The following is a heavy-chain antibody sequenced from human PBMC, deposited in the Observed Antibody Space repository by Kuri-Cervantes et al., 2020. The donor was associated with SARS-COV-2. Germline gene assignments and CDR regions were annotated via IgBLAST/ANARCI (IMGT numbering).Heavy chain of an antibody. Sequence: GESLKISCAASGFTFSSYSMNWVRQAPGKGLEWVSSISSSSSYIYYADSVKGRFTISRDNAKNSLYLQMNSLRAEDTAVYYCARDRPSNYYGSGSSLDAFDIWAKGQGSPSPQ. D-gene: IGHD3-10*01. CDR1: GFTFSSYS. J-gene: IGHJ3*02. CDR3: ARDRPSNYYGSGSSLDAFDI. CDR2: ISSSSSYI. V-gene: IGHV3-21*01.